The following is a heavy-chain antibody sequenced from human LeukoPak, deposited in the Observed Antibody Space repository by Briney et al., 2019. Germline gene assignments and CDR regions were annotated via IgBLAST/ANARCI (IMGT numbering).Heavy chain of an antibody. V-gene: IGHV4-61*02. CDR1: GGSISSGSYY. Sequence: SETLSLTCTVSGGSISSGSYYWSWIRQPAGKGLEWIGRIYTSGSTNYNPSLKSRVTISVDTSKNQFSLKLSSVTAADTAVYYCARNPCSSTSCSFTWFDPWGQGTLVTVSS. CDR2: IYTSGST. D-gene: IGHD2-2*01. J-gene: IGHJ5*02. CDR3: ARNPCSSTSCSFTWFDP.